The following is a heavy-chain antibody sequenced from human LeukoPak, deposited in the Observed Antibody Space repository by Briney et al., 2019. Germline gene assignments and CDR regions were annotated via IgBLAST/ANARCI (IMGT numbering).Heavy chain of an antibody. CDR1: GGSISSSSYY. CDR3: ARDRDLTGTTDY. CDR2: IYYSGST. D-gene: IGHD1-7*01. Sequence: SETLSLTCTVSGGSISSSSYYWGWIRQPPGKGLEWIGSIYYSGSTYNNPSLKSRVTISVDTSNNQFSLKLSSVTAADTAVYYCARDRDLTGTTDYWGQGTLVTVSS. J-gene: IGHJ4*02. V-gene: IGHV4-39*07.